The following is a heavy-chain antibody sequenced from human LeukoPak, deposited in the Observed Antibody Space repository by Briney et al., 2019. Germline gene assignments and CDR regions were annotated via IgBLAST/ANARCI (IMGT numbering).Heavy chain of an antibody. J-gene: IGHJ4*02. Sequence: SSVPVSCKPSGYTFTGYYMHWVRQAPGQGLEWMGWINPNSGDTNYAQKFQGRVTMTRDTSISTAYMELSRLRSDDTAVYYCARAGIMITFGGVIVIPSYFDYWGQGTLVTVSS. CDR1: GYTFTGYY. D-gene: IGHD3-16*02. CDR2: INPNSGDT. V-gene: IGHV1-2*02. CDR3: ARAGIMITFGGVIVIPSYFDY.